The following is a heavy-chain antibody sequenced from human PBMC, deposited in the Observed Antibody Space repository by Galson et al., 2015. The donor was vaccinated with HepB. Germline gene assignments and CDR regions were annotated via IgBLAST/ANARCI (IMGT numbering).Heavy chain of an antibody. Sequence: SLRLSCAASGFTFSSYGMHWVRQAPGKGLEWVAVISYDGSNKYYADSVKGRFTISRENSKNTLYLQMNSLRAEDTAVYYCAKDLDPVGATNYFDYWGQGTLVTVSS. CDR2: ISYDGSNK. V-gene: IGHV3-30*18. D-gene: IGHD1-26*01. CDR3: AKDLDPVGATNYFDY. J-gene: IGHJ4*02. CDR1: GFTFSSYG.